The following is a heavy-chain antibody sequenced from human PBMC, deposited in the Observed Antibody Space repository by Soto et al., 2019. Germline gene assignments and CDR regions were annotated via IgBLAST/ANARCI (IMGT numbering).Heavy chain of an antibody. D-gene: IGHD3-22*01. Sequence: GGSLRLSCSASGFTFSSYAMHWVRQAPGKGLEYVSAISSNGGSTYYADSVKGRFTISRDNSKNTLYLQMSSLRAEDTAVYYCAGRGLGDSSGYYRMGGYFDYWGQGTLVTVSS. CDR2: ISSNGGST. CDR1: GFTFSSYA. J-gene: IGHJ4*02. V-gene: IGHV3-64D*08. CDR3: AGRGLGDSSGYYRMGGYFDY.